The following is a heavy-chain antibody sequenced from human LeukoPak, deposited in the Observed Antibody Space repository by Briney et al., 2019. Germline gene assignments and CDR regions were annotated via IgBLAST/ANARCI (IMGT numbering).Heavy chain of an antibody. J-gene: IGHJ4*02. CDR3: AKDGQVGAIGYFDY. D-gene: IGHD1-26*01. CDR1: GFIFSTYG. V-gene: IGHV3-33*06. Sequence: PGTSLRLSCAASGFIFSTYGMHWVRQAPGKGLEWVAVVWSGGNNKYYSDSVKGRFTISRDNSKNTLYLEMSSLRAEDTAVYYCAKDGQVGAIGYFDYRGQGTLVTVSS. CDR2: VWSGGNNK.